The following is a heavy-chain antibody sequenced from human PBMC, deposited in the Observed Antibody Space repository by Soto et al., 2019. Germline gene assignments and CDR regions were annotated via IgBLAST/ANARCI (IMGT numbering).Heavy chain of an antibody. CDR2: IYPGDSDT. V-gene: IGHV5-51*01. Sequence: GESLKISCKGSGYSFTSYWIGWVRQMPGKGLEWMGIIYPGDSDTRYSPSFQGQVTISADKSISTAYLQWSSLKASDTAIYYCARGLIGYCSSTSCYGVGAFDIWGQGTMVTVSS. D-gene: IGHD2-2*01. J-gene: IGHJ3*02. CDR1: GYSFTSYW. CDR3: ARGLIGYCSSTSCYGVGAFDI.